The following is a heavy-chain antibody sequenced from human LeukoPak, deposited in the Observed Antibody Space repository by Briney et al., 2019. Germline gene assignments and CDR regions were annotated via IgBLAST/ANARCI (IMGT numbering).Heavy chain of an antibody. CDR1: GYTFTSYD. Sequence: ASVKVSCKASGYTFTSYDINWVRQATGQGLEWMGWINPNSGNTGYAQRFQGRVTITRYTSISTAYMELSSLRSEDTAVYYCARGVAYSSSSCPYCNRFDPWGQGTLVTVSS. V-gene: IGHV1-8*03. J-gene: IGHJ5*02. CDR3: ARGVAYSSSSCPYCNRFDP. D-gene: IGHD6-6*01. CDR2: INPNSGNT.